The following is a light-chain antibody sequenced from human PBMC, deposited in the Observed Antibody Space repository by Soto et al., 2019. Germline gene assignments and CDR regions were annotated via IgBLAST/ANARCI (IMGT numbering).Light chain of an antibody. CDR3: SSYTSSSTLVV. J-gene: IGLJ2*01. CDR1: SSDVAGYNY. Sequence: QSVLTQPASVSGSPGQSITISCTGTSSDVAGYNYVSWYQQHPGKAPKHMIYDVSNRPSGVSNRFSGSQSGNTASLTISGLQAEYEADYYCSSYTSSSTLVVFGGGTTLTVL. CDR2: DVS. V-gene: IGLV2-14*01.